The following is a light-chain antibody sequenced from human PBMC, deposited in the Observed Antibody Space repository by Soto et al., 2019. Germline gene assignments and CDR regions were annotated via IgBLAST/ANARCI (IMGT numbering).Light chain of an antibody. CDR2: AAS. CDR1: QSISSY. Sequence: DIQMTQSPSSLSASVGDRLTIPCRASQSISSYLNWYQQKPGKAPKLLIYAASSLQSGVPSRFSGSGSGTDFTLTISSLQPEDFATYYCQQSYSTLTWTFGQGTKVDIK. V-gene: IGKV1-39*01. J-gene: IGKJ1*01. CDR3: QQSYSTLTWT.